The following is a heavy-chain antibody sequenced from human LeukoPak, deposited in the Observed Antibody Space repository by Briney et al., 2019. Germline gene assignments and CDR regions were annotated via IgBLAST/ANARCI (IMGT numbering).Heavy chain of an antibody. V-gene: IGHV4-34*01. Sequence: PSETLSLTCAVYGGSFSGYYWSWIRQPPGKGLEWIGEINHSGSTNYNPSLKSRVTISVDTSKNQFSLKLSSVIAADTAVYYCARTRVGDYVWGSYRYQYYFDYWGQGTLVTVSS. J-gene: IGHJ4*02. CDR2: INHSGST. D-gene: IGHD3-16*02. CDR1: GGSFSGYY. CDR3: ARTRVGDYVWGSYRYQYYFDY.